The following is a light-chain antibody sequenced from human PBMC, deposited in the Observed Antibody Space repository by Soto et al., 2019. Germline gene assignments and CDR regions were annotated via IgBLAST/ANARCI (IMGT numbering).Light chain of an antibody. CDR3: QQRSNWPPYT. CDR1: QSVSSY. J-gene: IGKJ2*01. Sequence: EIVLTQSPATLSLSPGERATLSCTASQSVSSYLAWYQQKPGQAPRLLIYEASKRATGIPARFSGSGSGTDSALTISSLQHEAFAVHYCQQRSNWPPYTFGQGTKLEIK. CDR2: EAS. V-gene: IGKV3-11*01.